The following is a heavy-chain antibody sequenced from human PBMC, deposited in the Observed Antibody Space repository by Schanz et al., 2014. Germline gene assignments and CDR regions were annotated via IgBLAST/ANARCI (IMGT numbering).Heavy chain of an antibody. J-gene: IGHJ4*02. CDR1: GFTFSDHY. CDR2: IWYDENNK. CDR3: ARANYRRKINFDY. Sequence: VQLLDSGGGLVQPGGSLRLSCAASGFTFSDHYMDWVRQAPGKGLEWVAVIWYDENNKYYADSVKGRFTMSRDNSKNTLYLQMNSLRAEDTAVYYCARANYRRKINFDYWGRGTLVTVSS. V-gene: IGHV3-33*08. D-gene: IGHD3-10*01.